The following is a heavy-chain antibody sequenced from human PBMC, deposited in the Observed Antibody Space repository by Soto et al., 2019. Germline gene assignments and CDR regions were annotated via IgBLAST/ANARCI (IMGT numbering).Heavy chain of an antibody. V-gene: IGHV4-39*01. Sequence: SETLSLTCTFSGGSISSSSYYWGWIRQPPGKGLEWIGSIYYSGSTYYNPSLKSRVTISVDTSKNQFSLKLSSVTAADTAVYYCARGFGELGHYMDVWGKGTTLTVSS. D-gene: IGHD3-10*01. CDR1: GGSISSSSYY. CDR3: ARGFGELGHYMDV. CDR2: IYYSGST. J-gene: IGHJ6*03.